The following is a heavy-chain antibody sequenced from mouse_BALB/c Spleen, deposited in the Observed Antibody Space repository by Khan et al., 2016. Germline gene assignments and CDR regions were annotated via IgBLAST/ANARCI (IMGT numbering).Heavy chain of an antibody. J-gene: IGHJ4*01. CDR2: ISGYSSTI. Sequence: ELVESGGGLVQPGGSRQLSCAASGFTFTVFEIHWVRQAPPKGLQWVVYISGYSSTIYYAHTVKRRFSISRDNPKNHLFLQMTRLRSEDTAVYYCARLTPYAMDYWGQGTSVTVSS. V-gene: IGHV5-17*02. D-gene: IGHD4-1*01. CDR3: ARLTPYAMDY. CDR1: GFTFTVFE.